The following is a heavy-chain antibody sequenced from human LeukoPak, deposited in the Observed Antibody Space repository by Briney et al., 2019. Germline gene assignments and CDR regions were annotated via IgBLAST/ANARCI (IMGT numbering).Heavy chain of an antibody. V-gene: IGHV4-4*07. CDR2: IYTSGST. J-gene: IGHJ5*02. D-gene: IGHD6-13*01. CDR1: GGSISSYY. Sequence: SETLSLTCTVSGGSISSYYWSWIRQPAGKGLEWIGRIYTSGSTNYNPSLKSRVTMSVDTSKNQFSLKLSSVAAADTAVYYCAREAIAAAATGFDPWGQGTLVTVSS. CDR3: AREAIAAAATGFDP.